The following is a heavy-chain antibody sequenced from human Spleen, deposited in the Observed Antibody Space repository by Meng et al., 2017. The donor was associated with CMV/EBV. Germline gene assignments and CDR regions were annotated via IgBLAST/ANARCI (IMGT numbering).Heavy chain of an antibody. J-gene: IGHJ4*02. Sequence: YRDSMSSYGYNWSWIRQPPGEGLEWIGYIHSTGSTYYNPSLKGRIAISIDTSRNQFSLELTSVTAADTAIYYCARVGDPSVPYYFDFWGPGTLVTVSS. CDR1: RDSMSSYGYN. CDR2: IHSTGST. V-gene: IGHV4-30-4*08. D-gene: IGHD3-16*01. CDR3: ARVGDPSVPYYFDF.